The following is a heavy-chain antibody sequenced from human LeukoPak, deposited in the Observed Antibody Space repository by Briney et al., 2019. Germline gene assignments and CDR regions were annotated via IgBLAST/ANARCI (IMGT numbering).Heavy chain of an antibody. J-gene: IGHJ5*02. CDR1: GGYISSFY. CDR2: IYYSGST. Sequence: SETLSLTCTVSGGYISSFYWSWIRQPPGKGLEWIGYIYYSGSTNHNPSLKSRVTISVDTSKNQFSLKLSSVTAADTAVYFCARGSNWFDPWGQGTLVTVSS. CDR3: ARGSNWFDP. V-gene: IGHV4-59*01.